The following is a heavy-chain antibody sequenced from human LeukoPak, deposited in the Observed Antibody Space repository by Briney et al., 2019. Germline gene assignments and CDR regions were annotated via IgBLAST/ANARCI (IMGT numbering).Heavy chain of an antibody. Sequence: SETLSLTCTVSGGSISSYYWSWIRQPPGKGLEWIGYIYYSGSTNYNPSLKSRVTISVDTSKNQFSLKLSSVTAADTAVYYCASLPYGSGSYYNVPPRGYYYYMDVWGKGTTVTVSS. CDR2: IYYSGST. CDR3: ASLPYGSGSYYNVPPRGYYYYMDV. D-gene: IGHD3-10*01. J-gene: IGHJ6*03. V-gene: IGHV4-59*01. CDR1: GGSISSYY.